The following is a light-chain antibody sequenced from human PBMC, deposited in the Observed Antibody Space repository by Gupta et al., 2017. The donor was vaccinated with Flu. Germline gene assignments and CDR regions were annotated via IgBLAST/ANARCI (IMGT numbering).Light chain of an antibody. J-gene: IGKJ1*01. CDR1: QSLVYSDGDSY. CDR2: KAS. CDR3: MHSTRWPWT. V-gene: IGKV2-30*01. Sequence: DDVMTQSPLSLSVTLGQPASISCRSSQSLVYSDGDSYVSWFHQRPGQSQRRLIYKASNRDSGVPDRISGSGSGTDFTLKISRVEAEDVGVYYCMHSTRWPWTFGQGTKVEIK.